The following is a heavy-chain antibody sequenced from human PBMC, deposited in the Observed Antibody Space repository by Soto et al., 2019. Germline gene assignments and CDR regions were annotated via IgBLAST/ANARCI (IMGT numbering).Heavy chain of an antibody. J-gene: IGHJ6*03. CDR3: AKPPLGLDRIAAADYYYYMDV. CDR1: GFTFSSYA. Sequence: GESLKISCAASGFTFSSYAMSWVRQAPGKGLEWVSAISGSGGSTYYADSVKGRFTISRDNSKNTLYLQMNSLRAEDTAVYYCAKPPLGLDRIAAADYYYYMDVWGKGTTVTVSS. V-gene: IGHV3-23*01. D-gene: IGHD6-13*01. CDR2: ISGSGGST.